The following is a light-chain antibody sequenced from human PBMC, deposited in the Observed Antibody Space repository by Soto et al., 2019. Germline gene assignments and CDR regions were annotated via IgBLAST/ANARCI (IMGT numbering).Light chain of an antibody. CDR3: SSYTSSSTLLYV. J-gene: IGLJ1*01. CDR1: SSDVGGYNY. Sequence: QSVLTQPASVSGSPGQSITISCTGTSSDVGGYNYVSWYQQHPGKAPKLMIYDVSNRPSGVSNRFSGYKSGNTASLTISGLQAEDEADSYCSSYTSSSTLLYVFGTGTKLTVL. V-gene: IGLV2-14*01. CDR2: DVS.